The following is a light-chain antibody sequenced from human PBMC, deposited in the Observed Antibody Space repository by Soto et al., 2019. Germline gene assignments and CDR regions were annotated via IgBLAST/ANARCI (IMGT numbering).Light chain of an antibody. CDR1: QSLLHSNGYNY. Sequence: DIVMTQSPLSLPVTPGEPASISCRSSQSLLHSNGYNYLDWYLQKPGQSPQLLIYLGSNRASGVPDRFSGSGAGTDFTLRISRVEAEDVGVYYCMQALQTLHTFGQGTNLDIK. CDR2: LGS. J-gene: IGKJ2*01. V-gene: IGKV2-28*01. CDR3: MQALQTLHT.